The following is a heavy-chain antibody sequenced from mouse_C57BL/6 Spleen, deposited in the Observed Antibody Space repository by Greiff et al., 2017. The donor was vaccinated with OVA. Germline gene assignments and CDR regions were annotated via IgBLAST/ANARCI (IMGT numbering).Heavy chain of an antibody. CDR2: IYPSDSET. CDR3: ARSLYYCSSYGY. Sequence: QVQLQQPGAELVRPGSSVKLSCKASGYTFTSYWMDWVKQRPGQGLEWIGNIYPSDSETHYNQKFQDKATLTVDKSSSTAYMQLSSLTSEDSAVYYCARSLYYCSSYGYWGQGTTLTVSS. CDR1: GYTFTSYW. D-gene: IGHD1-1*01. J-gene: IGHJ2*01. V-gene: IGHV1-61*01.